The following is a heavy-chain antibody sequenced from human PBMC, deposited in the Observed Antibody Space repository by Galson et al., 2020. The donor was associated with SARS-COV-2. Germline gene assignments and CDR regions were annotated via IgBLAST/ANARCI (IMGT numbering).Heavy chain of an antibody. CDR3: ARGGYGSGRIGAY. CDR1: GFSFGDYA. V-gene: IGHV3-49*03. J-gene: IGHJ4*02. Sequence: SLKISCTASGFSFGDYAMSWFRQAPGKGLEWVGYIRSKAYGGTPEYGASVKDRVTISRDDSKSIAYLQMNSLKTEDTAVYYCARGGYGSGRIGAYWGQGTLVTVSS. D-gene: IGHD6-19*01. CDR2: IRSKAYGGTP.